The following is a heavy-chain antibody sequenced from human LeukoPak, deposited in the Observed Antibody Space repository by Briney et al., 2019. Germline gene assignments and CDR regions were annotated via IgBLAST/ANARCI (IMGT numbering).Heavy chain of an antibody. CDR2: ISAYNGNT. D-gene: IGHD3-10*01. CDR3: ARVYDYYGSGSYYLRGAHNWFDP. CDR1: GYTFTSYG. V-gene: IGHV1-18*01. J-gene: IGHJ5*02. Sequence: ASVKVSCKASGYTFTSYGISWVRQAPGQGLEWMRWISAYNGNTNYAQKLQGRVTMTTDTSTSTAYMELRSLRSDDTAVYYCARVYDYYGSGSYYLRGAHNWFDPWGQGTLVTVSS.